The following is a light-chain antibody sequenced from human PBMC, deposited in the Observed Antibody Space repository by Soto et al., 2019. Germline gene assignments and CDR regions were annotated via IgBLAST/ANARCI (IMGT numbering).Light chain of an antibody. Sequence: QSALTQPASVSGSPGQSITISCTGTSSDVGTYKYVSWYQQLPGKAPKLMIYEVSNRPSGVPDRFSGSKSGNTASLTISGLQAEDEADYYCSLYTSSSTYVFGTGTKLTVL. CDR1: SSDVGTYKY. CDR2: EVS. V-gene: IGLV2-14*01. J-gene: IGLJ1*01. CDR3: SLYTSSSTYV.